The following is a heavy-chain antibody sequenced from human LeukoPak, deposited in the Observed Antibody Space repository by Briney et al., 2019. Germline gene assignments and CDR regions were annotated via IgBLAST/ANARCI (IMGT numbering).Heavy chain of an antibody. D-gene: IGHD6-19*01. Sequence: SETLSLTCAVYGGSFSGDFWSWIRQSPGKGLEWIGEINHSGSTNYNPSLKSRVTISVDASKNQFSLKLSSVTAADTAVYYCARGPRPYSSGWYAYWGQGTLVTVSS. CDR3: ARGPRPYSSGWYAY. V-gene: IGHV4-34*01. CDR2: INHSGST. J-gene: IGHJ4*02. CDR1: GGSFSGDF.